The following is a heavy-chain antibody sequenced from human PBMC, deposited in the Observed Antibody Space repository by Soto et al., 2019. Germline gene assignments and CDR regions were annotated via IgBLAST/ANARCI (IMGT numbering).Heavy chain of an antibody. D-gene: IGHD1-1*01. J-gene: IGHJ6*02. Sequence: GSLTLSCEVSASSLSDHYSDWVRQAPGKGLEWVGRSRDKATRYITEYAASVRGRFTISRDASKNSVYLQMNSLKPGDTAVYFCARERRDLYKYYGMDVWGQGTTVTVSS. V-gene: IGHV3-72*01. CDR2: SRDKATRYIT. CDR3: ARERRDLYKYYGMDV. CDR1: ASSLSDHY.